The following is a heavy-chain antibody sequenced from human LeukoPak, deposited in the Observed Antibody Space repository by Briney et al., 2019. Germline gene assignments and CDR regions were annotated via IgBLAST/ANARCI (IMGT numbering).Heavy chain of an antibody. D-gene: IGHD2-2*01. CDR2: INPNSGGT. CDR1: GYTFTGYY. CDR3: ARNLVVVPAAKSSYYYYYVDV. J-gene: IGHJ6*03. Sequence: GASVKVSCKASGYTFTGYYMHWVRQAPGQGLEWMGWINPNSGGTNYAQKFQGRVTMTRDTSISIAYMELSRLRSDDTAVYYCARNLVVVPAAKSSYYYYYVDVWGKGTTVTVSS. V-gene: IGHV1-2*02.